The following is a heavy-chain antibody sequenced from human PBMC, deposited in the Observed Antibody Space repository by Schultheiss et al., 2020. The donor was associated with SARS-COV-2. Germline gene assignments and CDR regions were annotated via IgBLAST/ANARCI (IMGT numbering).Heavy chain of an antibody. CDR3: ARRDSNYFSY. CDR1: GGSISSYY. V-gene: IGHV4-59*12. J-gene: IGHJ4*02. CDR2: IYYSGST. D-gene: IGHD4-11*01. Sequence: SETLSLTCTVSGGSISSYYWSWIRQPPGKGLEWIGYIYYSGSTYYNPSLKSRVTISVDTSKNQFSLKLSSVTAADTAVYYCARRDSNYFSYWGQGTLVTVSS.